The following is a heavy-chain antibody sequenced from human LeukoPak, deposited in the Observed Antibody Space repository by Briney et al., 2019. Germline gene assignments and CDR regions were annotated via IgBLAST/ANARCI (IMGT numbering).Heavy chain of an antibody. Sequence: TSQTLSLTCAISGDSVSSNSVTWKWIRQSPSRGLEWLGWTYYRSTWYNDYAVSVRGRITVNPDTSKNQFSLHLNSVTPEDTAVYYCARRLTQYDCFDPWGQGILVTVSS. J-gene: IGHJ5*02. CDR3: ARRLTQYDCFDP. D-gene: IGHD2-2*01. CDR2: TYYRSTWYN. V-gene: IGHV6-1*01. CDR1: GDSVSSNSVT.